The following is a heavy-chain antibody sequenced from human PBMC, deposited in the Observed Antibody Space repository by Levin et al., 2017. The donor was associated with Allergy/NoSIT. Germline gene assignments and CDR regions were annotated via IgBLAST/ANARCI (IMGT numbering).Heavy chain of an antibody. J-gene: IGHJ3*02. CDR3: ARGQLRYFDWLLAGNAFDI. CDR1: GGSFSGYY. D-gene: IGHD3-9*01. Sequence: NSSETLSLTCAVYGGSFSGYYWSWIRQPPGKGLEWIGEINHSGSTNYNPSLKSRVTISVDTSKNQFSLKLSSVTAADTAVYYCARGQLRYFDWLLAGNAFDIWGQGTMVTVSS. CDR2: INHSGST. V-gene: IGHV4-34*01.